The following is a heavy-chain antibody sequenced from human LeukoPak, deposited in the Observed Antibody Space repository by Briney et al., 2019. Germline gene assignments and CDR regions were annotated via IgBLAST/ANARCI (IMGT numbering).Heavy chain of an antibody. CDR1: GFTVSSNY. J-gene: IGHJ3*02. CDR3: ASHYYDSSGYYYDRHDAFDI. D-gene: IGHD3-22*01. V-gene: IGHV3-53*01. CDR2: IYSGGST. Sequence: SGGSLRLSCAASGFTVSSNYMSWVRQAPGKGLEWVSVIYSGGSTYYADSVKGRFTISRDNSKNTLYLQMNSLRAEDTAVYYCASHYYDSSGYYYDRHDAFDIWGQGTMVTVSS.